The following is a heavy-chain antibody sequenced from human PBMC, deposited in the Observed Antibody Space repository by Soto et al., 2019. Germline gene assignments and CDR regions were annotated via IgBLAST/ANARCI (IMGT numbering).Heavy chain of an antibody. CDR1: GGSISSGGYY. CDR2: IYYSGST. CDR3: ARAMTAATYYFDY. D-gene: IGHD2-15*01. J-gene: IGHJ4*02. Sequence: QVQLQESGPGLVKPSQTLSLTCTVSGGSISSGGYYWSWIRQHPGKGLEWIGYIYYSGSTYYNPSLESRVTISVDTSKNQFSLKLSSVAAADTAVYYCARAMTAATYYFDYWGQGTLVTVSS. V-gene: IGHV4-31*03.